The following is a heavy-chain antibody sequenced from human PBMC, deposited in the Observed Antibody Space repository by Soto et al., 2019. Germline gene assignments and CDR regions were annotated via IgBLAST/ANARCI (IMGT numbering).Heavy chain of an antibody. CDR3: AKDRERSYYDSSGYFDY. V-gene: IGHV3-23*01. J-gene: IGHJ4*02. CDR2: ISGSGGST. Sequence: GGSLRLSCAASGFTFSSYAMSWVRQALGKGLEWVSAISGSGGSTYYADSVKGRFTISRDNSKNTLYLQMNSLRAEDTAVYYCAKDRERSYYDSSGYFDYWGQGTLVTVSS. D-gene: IGHD3-22*01. CDR1: GFTFSSYA.